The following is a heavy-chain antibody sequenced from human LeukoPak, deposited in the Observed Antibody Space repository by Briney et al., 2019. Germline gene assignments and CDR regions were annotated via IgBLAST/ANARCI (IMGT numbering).Heavy chain of an antibody. CDR1: GGTFSSYA. J-gene: IGHJ6*03. V-gene: IGHV1-69*05. CDR2: IIPIFGTA. Sequence: SVKVSCKASGGTFSSYAISWVRQAPGQGLERMGRIIPIFGTANYAQKFQGRVTITTDESASTAYMELSSLRSEDTAVYYCARESTFRYYYYMDVWGKGTTVTVSS. CDR3: ARESTFRYYYYMDV. D-gene: IGHD3-16*01.